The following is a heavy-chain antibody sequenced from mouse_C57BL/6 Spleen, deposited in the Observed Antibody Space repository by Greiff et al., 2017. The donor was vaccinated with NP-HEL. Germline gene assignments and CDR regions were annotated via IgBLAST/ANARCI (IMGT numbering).Heavy chain of an antibody. CDR2: IWGDGST. Sequence: VKLMESGPGLVAPSQSLSITCTVSGFSLTSYGVSWVRQPPGKGLEWLGVIWGDGSTNYHSALISRLSISKDNSKSQVFLKLNSLQTDDTATYYCASIYDGYYEELGSRFAYWGQGTLVTVSA. CDR1: GFSLTSYG. J-gene: IGHJ3*01. D-gene: IGHD2-3*01. V-gene: IGHV2-3*01. CDR3: ASIYDGYYEELGSRFAY.